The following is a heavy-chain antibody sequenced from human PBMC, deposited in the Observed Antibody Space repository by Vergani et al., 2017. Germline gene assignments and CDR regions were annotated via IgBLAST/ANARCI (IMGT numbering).Heavy chain of an antibody. D-gene: IGHD6-13*01. CDR2: INPNSGGT. V-gene: IGHV1-2*02. CDR3: ARDQQLVGVDY. Sequence: QVQLVQSGAEVKKPGASVKVSCKASGYTFTGFYMHWVRQAPGQGLEWMGWINPNSGGTHYAQKFQGRVTMTRDTSISTAYMELSRLRSDDTAVYYCARDQQLVGVDYWGQGTLVTVSS. J-gene: IGHJ4*02. CDR1: GYTFTGFY.